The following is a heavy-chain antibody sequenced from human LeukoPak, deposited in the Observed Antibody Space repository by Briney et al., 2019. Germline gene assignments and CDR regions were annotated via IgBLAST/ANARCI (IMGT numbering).Heavy chain of an antibody. D-gene: IGHD1-1*01. V-gene: IGHV3-33*01. J-gene: IGHJ4*02. CDR1: GFTLSSYG. Sequence: PGGSLRLSCAASGFTLSSYGMHWVRQAPGKGLEWVAVIWYDGSNKYYADSVKGRVTISRDNSKSTLYLEMNSLRAEDTAVYYCARDEPQGGNCLDYWGQGTLVTVSS. CDR2: IWYDGSNK. CDR3: ARDEPQGGNCLDY.